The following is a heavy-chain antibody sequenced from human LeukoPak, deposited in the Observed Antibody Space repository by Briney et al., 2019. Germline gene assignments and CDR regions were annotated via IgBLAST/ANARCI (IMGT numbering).Heavy chain of an antibody. J-gene: IGHJ4*02. CDR2: IRSKAYGGTT. V-gene: IGHV3-49*04. CDR1: GFTFGDYA. D-gene: IGHD4-17*01. Sequence: PGGSLRLSCTASGFTFGDYAMSWVRQAPGKGLEWVGFIRSKAYGGTTEYAASVKGRFTISRDESKSIAYLQMNSLKTEDTAVYYCTRAPYGDSFDYWGQGTLVTVSS. CDR3: TRAPYGDSFDY.